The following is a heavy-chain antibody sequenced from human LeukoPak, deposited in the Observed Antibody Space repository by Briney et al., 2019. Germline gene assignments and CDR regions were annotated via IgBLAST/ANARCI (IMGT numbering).Heavy chain of an antibody. CDR3: ARAYSSSWYWNWFDP. J-gene: IGHJ5*02. V-gene: IGHV4-38-2*01. D-gene: IGHD6-13*01. Sequence: GSLRLSCAASGFTFSSYGMHWVRQAPGKGLEWIGSIYNSGSTYYNPSLKSRVTISVDMSKNQFSLKMSSVTAADTAVYYCARAYSSSWYWNWFDPWGQGTLVTVSS. CDR1: GFTFSSYG. CDR2: IYNSGST.